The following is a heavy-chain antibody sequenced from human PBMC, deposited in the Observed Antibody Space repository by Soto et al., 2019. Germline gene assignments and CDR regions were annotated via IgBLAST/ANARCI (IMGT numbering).Heavy chain of an antibody. J-gene: IGHJ5*02. V-gene: IGHV3-9*01. CDR1: GFAFDDYV. CDR2: INWNGGTI. Sequence: EVQLVESGGGLVQPGRSLRLSCAASGFAFDDYVMHWVRQPPGRGLEWVSGINWNGGTISYVDSVKGRFTISRANAENSLYLQMNSLRPEDTAVYYCAKGGSAALIAPSGRDNCFHPWGQGTQVTVSS. CDR3: AKGGSAALIAPSGRDNCFHP. D-gene: IGHD6-13*01.